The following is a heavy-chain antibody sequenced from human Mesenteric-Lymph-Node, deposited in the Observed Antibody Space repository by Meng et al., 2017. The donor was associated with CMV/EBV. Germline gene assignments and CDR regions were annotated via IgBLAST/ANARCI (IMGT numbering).Heavy chain of an antibody. V-gene: IGHV3-23*01. CDR2: ISGSGTTT. CDR1: GFTFSNYA. D-gene: IGHD3-3*01. CDR3: TTDKQVNDFWSGYYYEDGMDV. J-gene: IGHJ6*02. Sequence: GGSLRLSCAASGFTFSNYAMSWVRQAPGKGLEWVSGISGSGTTTYYGDSVKGRFTISRDNSKNTLSLQMNSLKTEDTAVYYCTTDKQVNDFWSGYYYEDGMDVWGQGTTVTVSS.